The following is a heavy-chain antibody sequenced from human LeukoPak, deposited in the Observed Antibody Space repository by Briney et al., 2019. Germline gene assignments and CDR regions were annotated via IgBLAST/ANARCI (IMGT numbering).Heavy chain of an antibody. J-gene: IGHJ4*02. CDR2: IYSGGST. D-gene: IGHD3-10*01. CDR3: ARGSFLYYFDS. Sequence: HTGGSLRLSCAASGFTVSSNYMSWVRQAPGKGLEWVSVIYSGGSTYYADSVKGRFTISRDNAKNSLYLQMSSLGDEDTAVYYCARGSFLYYFDSWGQGTLVTVSS. CDR1: GFTVSSNY. V-gene: IGHV3-53*01.